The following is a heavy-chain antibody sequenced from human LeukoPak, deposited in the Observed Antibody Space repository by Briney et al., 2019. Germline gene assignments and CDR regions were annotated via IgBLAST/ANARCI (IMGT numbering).Heavy chain of an antibody. V-gene: IGHV1-3*01. J-gene: IGHJ3*02. CDR1: GYTFTSYA. CDR2: INAGNGNT. CDR3: ARGRYSSGWYGGFDAFDI. D-gene: IGHD6-19*01. Sequence: ASVKVSCKASGYTFTSYAMHWVRQAPGQRLEWMGWINAGNGNTKYSQKFQGRVTITRDTSASTAYMELSSLRSEDTAVYYCARGRYSSGWYGGFDAFDIWGQGTVVTVSS.